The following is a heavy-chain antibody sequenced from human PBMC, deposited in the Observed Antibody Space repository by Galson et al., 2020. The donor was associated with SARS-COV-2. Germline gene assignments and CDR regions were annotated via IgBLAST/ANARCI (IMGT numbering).Heavy chain of an antibody. J-gene: IGHJ3*01. CDR3: ARDQGYSPNAFDV. CDR1: GGSMSSYY. CDR2: FYYSGST. Sequence: ETSETLSLTCNVSGGSMSSYYWSWIRQPPGKGLEWIGYFYYSGSTNYNPSLKSRVTISVDTSKNHFSLKLSSVTAADTAVYYCARDQGYSPNAFDVWGQGTMVTVSS. V-gene: IGHV4-59*01. D-gene: IGHD4-4*01.